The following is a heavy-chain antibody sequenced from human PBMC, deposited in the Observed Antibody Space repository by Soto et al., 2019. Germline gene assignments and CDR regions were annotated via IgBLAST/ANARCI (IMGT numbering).Heavy chain of an antibody. D-gene: IGHD3-10*01. J-gene: IGHJ6*02. V-gene: IGHV3-21*06. CDR3: ARDRGTMVRGDTYGMDV. Sequence: GGSLRLSCAASGFTFSSYSMNWVRQAPGKGLEWVSSISSSSTYLYYADSLKGRFTISRDNAKNLLYLQMNSLRAEDTAVYYCARDRGTMVRGDTYGMDVWGQGTTVTVSS. CDR1: GFTFSSYS. CDR2: ISSSSTYL.